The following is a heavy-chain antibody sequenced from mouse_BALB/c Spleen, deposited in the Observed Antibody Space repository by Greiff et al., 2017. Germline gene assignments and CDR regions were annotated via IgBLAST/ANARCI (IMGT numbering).Heavy chain of an antibody. CDR3: ARGMRDGSTMINGFAY. D-gene: IGHD2-4*01. J-gene: IGHJ3*01. CDR2: ISTYYGDA. Sequence: QVQLQQSGAELVRPGVSVKISCKGSGYTFTDYAMHWVKQSHAKSLEWIGVISTYYGDASYNQKFKGKATMTVDKSSSTAYMELARLTSEDSAIYYCARGMRDGSTMINGFAYWGQGTLVTVSA. V-gene: IGHV1S137*01. CDR1: GYTFTDYA.